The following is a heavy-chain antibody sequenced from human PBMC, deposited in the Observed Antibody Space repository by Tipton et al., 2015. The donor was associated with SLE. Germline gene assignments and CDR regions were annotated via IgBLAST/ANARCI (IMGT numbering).Heavy chain of an antibody. Sequence: QLVQSGAEVKKPGASVKVSCKASGYTFTSSYIHWVRQAPGQGLEWMGWINPKSGGTNYAKKFQGRVTMTRDTSINTVYMELSRLRSDDTALFYCARDPPRGQNYVGDYWGQGTLVTVSS. V-gene: IGHV1-2*02. D-gene: IGHD3-16*01. CDR1: GYTFTSSY. CDR2: INPKSGGT. CDR3: ARDPPRGQNYVGDY. J-gene: IGHJ4*02.